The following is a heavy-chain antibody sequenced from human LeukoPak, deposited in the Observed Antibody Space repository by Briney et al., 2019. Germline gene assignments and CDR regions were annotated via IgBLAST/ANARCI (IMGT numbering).Heavy chain of an antibody. V-gene: IGHV4-34*01. CDR2: INHSGST. J-gene: IGHJ4*02. D-gene: IGHD3/OR15-3a*01. CDR3: ARQTGSGLFILP. CDR1: GGSIRGYY. Sequence: SETLSLTCTVSGGSIRGYYWSWIRQPPGKGLEWIGEINHSGSTNYNPSLKSRVTISVDTSKNQFSLRLTSVTAADTAVYYCARQTGSGLFILPGGQGTLVTVSS.